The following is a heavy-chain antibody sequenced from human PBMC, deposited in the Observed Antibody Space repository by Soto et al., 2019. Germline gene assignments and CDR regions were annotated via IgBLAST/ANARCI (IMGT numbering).Heavy chain of an antibody. CDR2: ISFDGSNK. Sequence: GGSLRLSCAASGFTFSAYGMHWVRQAPGKGLEWVAVISFDGSNKYYADSVKGRFTISRDNSKKTLYLQVNSLRTEDTAVYFCANTGDYTVDYWGQGALVTVSS. V-gene: IGHV3-30*18. J-gene: IGHJ4*02. CDR3: ANTGDYTVDY. D-gene: IGHD4-17*01. CDR1: GFTFSAYG.